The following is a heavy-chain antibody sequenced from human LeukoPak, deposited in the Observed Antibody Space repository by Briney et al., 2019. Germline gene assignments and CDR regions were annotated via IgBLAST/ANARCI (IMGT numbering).Heavy chain of an antibody. Sequence: PSETLSLTCTVSGYSISSGYYWGWSRPPPGKGGEGSGGSDHTVLTYYNPSLKSRVTISVDTSKTQFSLKLSSVTAADTAVYYCARERDIVVVPAADNWFDPWGQVTLVTVSS. CDR3: ARERDIVVVPAADNWFDP. D-gene: IGHD2-2*01. J-gene: IGHJ5*02. V-gene: IGHV4-38-2*02. CDR2: SDHTVLT. CDR1: GYSISSGYY.